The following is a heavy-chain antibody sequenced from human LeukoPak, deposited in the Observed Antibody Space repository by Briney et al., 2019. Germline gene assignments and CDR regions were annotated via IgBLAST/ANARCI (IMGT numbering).Heavy chain of an antibody. D-gene: IGHD3-3*01. J-gene: IGHJ6*02. CDR2: ISSSSSYI. CDR3: AREDFGVVTVYYGMDV. CDR1: GFTFSSYS. Sequence: GGSLRLSCAASGFTFSSYSMNWVRQAPGKGLEWVSSISSSSSYIYYADSVKGRFPISRDNAKNSLYLQMNSLRAEDTAVYYCAREDFGVVTVYYGMDVWGQGTTVTVSS. V-gene: IGHV3-21*01.